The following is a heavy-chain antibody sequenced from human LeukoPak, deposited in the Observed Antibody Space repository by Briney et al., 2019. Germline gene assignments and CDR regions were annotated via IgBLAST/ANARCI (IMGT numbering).Heavy chain of an antibody. J-gene: IGHJ4*02. CDR3: ARSGYYNPNYFNS. CDR2: IYVGGST. Sequence: PGGSLRLSCAASGFTVSSSYMSWARQAPGKGLEWVSLIYVGGSTYYADSVKGRFTISRDNSKNTLFLQMNSLRAEDTALYYCARSGYYNPNYFNSWGQGTLVTVSS. D-gene: IGHD3-9*01. CDR1: GFTVSSSY. V-gene: IGHV3-53*01.